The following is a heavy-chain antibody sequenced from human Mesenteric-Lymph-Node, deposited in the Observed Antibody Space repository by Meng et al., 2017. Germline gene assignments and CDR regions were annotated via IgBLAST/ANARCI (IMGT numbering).Heavy chain of an antibody. CDR2: INPSGGST. V-gene: IGHV1-46*01. CDR3: ACVRAVAGAFDN. J-gene: IGHJ4*02. D-gene: IGHD6-19*01. Sequence: ASVNVSCKASGYTFTSYYMHWVRQAPGQGLEWMGIINPSGGSTSYAQKFQGRVTMTRDTSTNTVYMELSSLRSEYTTVYYYACVRAVAGAFDNWGQGTLVTVSS. CDR1: GYTFTSYY.